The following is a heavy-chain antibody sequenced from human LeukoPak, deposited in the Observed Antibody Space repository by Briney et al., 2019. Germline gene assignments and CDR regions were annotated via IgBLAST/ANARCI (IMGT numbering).Heavy chain of an antibody. Sequence: QTVSLTCAISGDSVSSNSAAWTWIRQSPSRGLEWLGNSFYRSKWYNDYAVSVKSRITINPDTSKNQFSLQLNSVTPEDTAVYYCAREVTLIRGVINPFDYWGQGTLVSVSS. CDR3: AREVTLIRGVINPFDY. CDR1: GDSVSSNSAA. D-gene: IGHD3-10*01. V-gene: IGHV6-1*01. J-gene: IGHJ4*02. CDR2: SFYRSKWYN.